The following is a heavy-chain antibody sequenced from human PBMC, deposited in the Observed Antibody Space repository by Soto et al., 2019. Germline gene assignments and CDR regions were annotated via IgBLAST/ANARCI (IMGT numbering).Heavy chain of an antibody. D-gene: IGHD2-2*02. V-gene: IGHV1-18*04. CDR3: ASDKCSRTSGYRPNWYDT. CDR1: GYTFTSYG. Sequence: ASVKVSCKASGYTFTSYGISWVRQAPGQGLEWMGWISAYNGNTNYAQKLQGRVAMTTDTSTSTAYMELRSLRSDDTAVSYCASDKCSRTSGYRPNWYDTCGGGTRVTTSS. J-gene: IGHJ5*02. CDR2: ISAYNGNT.